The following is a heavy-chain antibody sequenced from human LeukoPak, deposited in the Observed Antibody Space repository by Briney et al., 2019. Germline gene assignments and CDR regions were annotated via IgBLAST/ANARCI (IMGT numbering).Heavy chain of an antibody. CDR3: ARDPNGDYVGAFAF. Sequence: GGSLRLSCAASGFTFSRYALIWVRQAPGKGLECVSAIRAGGGTTFYADSVKGRFTVSRDNSRDTLYLQMNSLRVEDTAVYYCARDPNGDYVGAFAFWGQGTMVTVSS. J-gene: IGHJ3*01. CDR2: IRAGGGTT. D-gene: IGHD4-17*01. CDR1: GFTFSRYA. V-gene: IGHV3-23*01.